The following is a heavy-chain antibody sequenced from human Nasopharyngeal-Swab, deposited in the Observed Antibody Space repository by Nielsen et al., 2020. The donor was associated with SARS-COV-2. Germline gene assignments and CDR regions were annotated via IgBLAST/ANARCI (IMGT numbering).Heavy chain of an antibody. CDR2: IDPSDSYT. Sequence: VRQMPGKGLEWMGRIDPSDSYTNYSPSFQGHVTISADKSISTAYLQWSSLKASDTAMYYCARQFRGYYDSSGPLSWFDPWGQGTLVTAPQ. CDR3: ARQFRGYYDSSGPLSWFDP. J-gene: IGHJ5*02. V-gene: IGHV5-10-1*01. D-gene: IGHD3-22*01.